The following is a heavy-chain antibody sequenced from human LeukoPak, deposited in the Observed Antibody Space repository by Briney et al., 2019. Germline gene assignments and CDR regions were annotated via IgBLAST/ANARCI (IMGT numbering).Heavy chain of an antibody. V-gene: IGHV3-48*03. CDR1: GGTFSSYA. CDR2: ISSSGSTI. Sequence: SCKASGGTFSSYAISWVRQAPGKGLEWVSYISSSGSTIYYADSVKGRFTISRDNAKNSLYLQMNSLRAEDTAVYYCARDRGLDTYYYDSSGYYYWYFDLWGRGTLVTVSS. J-gene: IGHJ2*01. D-gene: IGHD3-22*01. CDR3: ARDRGLDTYYYDSSGYYYWYFDL.